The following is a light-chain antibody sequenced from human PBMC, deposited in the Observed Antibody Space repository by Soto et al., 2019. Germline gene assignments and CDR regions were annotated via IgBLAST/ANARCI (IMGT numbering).Light chain of an antibody. CDR3: CSYAGSYTP. V-gene: IGLV2-11*01. CDR2: DVS. CDR1: SSDVGGYNY. J-gene: IGLJ1*01. Sequence: QSALTQPRSVSGSPGQSVTISCTGTSSDVGGYNYVSWYQQHPGKAPKFMIYDVSKRPSGVPDRFSGSKSGNTASLTISGLQAEDEADYYCCSYAGSYTPFGTGTKLTVL.